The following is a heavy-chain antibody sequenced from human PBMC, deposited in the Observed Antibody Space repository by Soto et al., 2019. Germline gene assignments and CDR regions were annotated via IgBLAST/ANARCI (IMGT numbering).Heavy chain of an antibody. CDR2: ISVDGRDT. V-gene: IGHV3-23*01. J-gene: IGHJ6*02. CDR3: AKDVCSITWNRAPRTVSRCAMDV. Sequence: HPGGSLRLSCAASPLTFDNFAMSWVRQAPGKGLEWVSTISVDGRDTYYADSVRGRFTISRDNSKGTLYLQMNSLGAEDTALYYCAKDVCSITWNRAPRTVSRCAMDVWGRGTTVTVSS. D-gene: IGHD6-13*01. CDR1: PLTFDNFA.